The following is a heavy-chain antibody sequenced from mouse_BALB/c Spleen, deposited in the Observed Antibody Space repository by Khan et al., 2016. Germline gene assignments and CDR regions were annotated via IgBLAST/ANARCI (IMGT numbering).Heavy chain of an antibody. V-gene: IGHV2-6*02. CDR3: ARRDDGGGAMDY. Sequence: VELVESGPGLVAPSQSLSITCTVSGFSLTSYGVHWVRQPPGKGLEWLVVIWSDGSTTYNSAIKSRLSISKDNSKSQVFLKMNSLQTDDTAMYYCARRDDGGGAMDYWGQGTSVTVSS. CDR1: GFSLTSYG. D-gene: IGHD2-3*01. J-gene: IGHJ4*01. CDR2: IWSDGST.